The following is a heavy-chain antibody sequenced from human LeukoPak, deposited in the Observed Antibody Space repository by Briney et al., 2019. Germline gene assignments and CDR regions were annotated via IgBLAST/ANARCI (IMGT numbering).Heavy chain of an antibody. V-gene: IGHV4-59*01. CDR3: ARRGYDSYYYYYYMDV. CDR1: GGSISSYY. D-gene: IGHD5-12*01. J-gene: IGHJ6*03. CDR2: IYYSGNT. Sequence: PSETLSLTCTVSGGSISSYYWSWIRQPPGKGLEWIGYIYYSGNTNYNPSLKSRVTISVDTSKNQFSLKLSSVTAADTAVYYCARRGYDSYYYYYYMDVWGKGTTVTISS.